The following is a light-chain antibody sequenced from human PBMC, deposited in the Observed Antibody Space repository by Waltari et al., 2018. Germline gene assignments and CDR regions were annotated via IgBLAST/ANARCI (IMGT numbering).Light chain of an antibody. CDR3: SSYTSSSTWV. CDR1: SSDVGGYNY. Sequence: QSALTQPASVSGSPGQSITIPCTGTSSDVGGYNYVSWYQQHPGKAPKLMSYDVSKRPSGVSNRFSGSKSGNTAPLTISGLQAEDEADYYCSSYTSSSTWVFGGGTKLTVL. V-gene: IGLV2-14*01. J-gene: IGLJ3*02. CDR2: DVS.